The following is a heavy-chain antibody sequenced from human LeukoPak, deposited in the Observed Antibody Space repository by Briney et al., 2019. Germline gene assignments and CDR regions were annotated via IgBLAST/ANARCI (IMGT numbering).Heavy chain of an antibody. CDR2: ISSSSSYI. CDR3: ARVAELDYYDSSPLNWFDY. D-gene: IGHD3-22*01. Sequence: GGSLRLSCAASGFTFSSYSMNWFRQAPGKGLEWVSSISSSSSYIYYADSVKGRFTISRDNAKNSLYLQMNSLRAEDTAVYYCARVAELDYYDSSPLNWFDYWGQGTLVTVSS. V-gene: IGHV3-21*01. J-gene: IGHJ4*02. CDR1: GFTFSSYS.